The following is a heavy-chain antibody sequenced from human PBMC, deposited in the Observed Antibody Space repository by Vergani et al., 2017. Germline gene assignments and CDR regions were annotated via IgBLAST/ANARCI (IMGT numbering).Heavy chain of an antibody. CDR1: GYTFTSYD. V-gene: IGHV1-8*01. CDR2: MNPNSGNT. CDR3: ARGLRRRISGTLLYYMDV. Sequence: QVQLVQSGAEVKKPGASVKVSCKASGYTFTSYDINWVRQATGQGLEWMGWMNPNSGNTGYAQKFQGRVTMTRKTSISTAYMELSSLRSEDTAVYYCARGLRRRISGTLLYYMDVWGKGTTVTVSS. J-gene: IGHJ6*03. D-gene: IGHD2-2*01.